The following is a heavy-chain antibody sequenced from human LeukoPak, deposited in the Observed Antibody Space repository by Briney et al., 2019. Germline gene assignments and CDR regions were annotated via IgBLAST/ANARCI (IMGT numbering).Heavy chain of an antibody. J-gene: IGHJ6*03. CDR2: IYYSGST. CDR1: GGSISSYY. Sequence: PSETLSLTCTISGGSISSYYWSWIRQPPGKGLEWIGYIYYSGSTAYNPSLKSRVTISVDTSKNQFSLKLSSVTAADTAVYYCARTTEGGYTYGYFYYYYMDVWGKGTTDTISS. D-gene: IGHD5-18*01. V-gene: IGHV4-59*01. CDR3: ARTTEGGYTYGYFYYYYMDV.